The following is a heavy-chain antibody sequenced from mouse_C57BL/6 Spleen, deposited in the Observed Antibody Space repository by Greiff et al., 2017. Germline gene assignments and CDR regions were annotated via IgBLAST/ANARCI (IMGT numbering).Heavy chain of an antibody. J-gene: IGHJ4*01. CDR3: ARAGWDGAMDY. CDR1: GFTFSDYY. Sequence: EVKVVESEGGLVQPGSSMKLSCTASGFTFSDYYMAWVRQVPEKGLEWVANINYDGSSTYYLDSLKSRFIISRDNAKNILYLQMSSLKSEDTATYYCARAGWDGAMDYWGQGTSVTVSS. CDR2: INYDGSST. D-gene: IGHD4-1*01. V-gene: IGHV5-16*01.